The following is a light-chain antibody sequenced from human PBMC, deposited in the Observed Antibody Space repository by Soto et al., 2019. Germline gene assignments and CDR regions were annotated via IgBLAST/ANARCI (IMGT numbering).Light chain of an antibody. CDR2: EVS. CDR3: TSYTTSSTDV. Sequence: QSVLTQPASVSGSAGQSITISCTGTSSDVGNYIYVFWFQQHPGKAPKLIISEVSNRPSGVSSRFSGSKSGNTASLTISGLQAEDEAHYYCTSYTTSSTDVFGTGTKVTVL. J-gene: IGLJ1*01. V-gene: IGLV2-14*01. CDR1: SSDVGNYIY.